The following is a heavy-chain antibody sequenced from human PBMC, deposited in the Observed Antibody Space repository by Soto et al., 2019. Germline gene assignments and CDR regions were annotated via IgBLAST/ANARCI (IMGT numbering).Heavy chain of an antibody. CDR2: IWYDGSNK. CDR1: GFTFSSYG. V-gene: IGHV3-33*01. Sequence: QVQLVESGGGVVQPGRSMRLSCAASGFTFSSYGMHWVRQAPGKGLEWVAVIWYDGSNKYYADSVKGRFTISRDNSKNTLYLQMNSLRDEDTAVYYCARDLYSSSWRTGGEFDYWGQGTLVTVSS. CDR3: ARDLYSSSWRTGGEFDY. D-gene: IGHD6-13*01. J-gene: IGHJ4*02.